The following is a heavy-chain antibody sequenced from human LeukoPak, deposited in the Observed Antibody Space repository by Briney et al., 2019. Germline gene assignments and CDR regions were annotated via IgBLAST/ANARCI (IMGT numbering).Heavy chain of an antibody. Sequence: GGSLRLSCAASGFTFSSYNMNWVRQAPGKGLEWVSYVGSASTTIYYADSVKGRFTISRDNAKNSLYLQMNSLRDEDTAVYYCARDPSDYWGQGTLVTVSS. CDR3: ARDPSDY. CDR1: GFTFSSYN. CDR2: VGSASTTI. V-gene: IGHV3-48*02. J-gene: IGHJ4*02.